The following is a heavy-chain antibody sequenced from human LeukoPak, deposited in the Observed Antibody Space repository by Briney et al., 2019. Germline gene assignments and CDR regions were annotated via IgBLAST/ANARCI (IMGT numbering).Heavy chain of an antibody. CDR2: ISGSGGST. V-gene: IGHV3-23*01. CDR1: GFTFSSYA. J-gene: IGHJ4*02. D-gene: IGHD4-17*01. CDR3: AKDLRGGETTVTTSGPSDY. Sequence: PGGSLRLSCAASGFTFSSYAMSWVRQAPGKGLEWVSAISGSGGSTYHADSVKGRFTISRDNSKNTLYLQMNSLRAEGTAVYYCAKDLRGGETTVTTSGPSDYWGQGTLVTVSS.